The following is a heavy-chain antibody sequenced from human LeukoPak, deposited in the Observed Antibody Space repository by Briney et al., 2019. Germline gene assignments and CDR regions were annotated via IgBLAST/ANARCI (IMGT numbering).Heavy chain of an antibody. CDR3: ARGLKYYGSGSYYTRNWFDP. D-gene: IGHD3-10*01. CDR2: INHSGST. CDR1: GGSFSGYY. Sequence: SETLSLTCAVYGGSFSGYYWSWIRQPPGKGLEWIGEINHSGSTNYNPSLKSRVTISVDTSKNQFSLKLSSVTAADTAVYYCARGLKYYGSGSYYTRNWFDPWGQGTLVTVSS. J-gene: IGHJ5*02. V-gene: IGHV4-34*01.